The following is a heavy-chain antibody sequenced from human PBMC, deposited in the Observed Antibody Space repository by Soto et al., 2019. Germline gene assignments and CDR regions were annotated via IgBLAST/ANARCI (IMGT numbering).Heavy chain of an antibody. CDR1: GGTFSSYT. D-gene: IGHD6-13*01. V-gene: IGHV1-69*02. CDR2: IIPTLGIA. J-gene: IGHJ4*02. Sequence: QVQLVQSGAEVKKPGSSVKVSCKASGGTFSSYTISWVRQAPGPGLEWMGRIIPTLGIANHAQKFQGRVTITADKSTSTADMELSSLSSEDTAVYYCARFGSSGNRPWDYWGQGTLVTVSS. CDR3: ARFGSSGNRPWDY.